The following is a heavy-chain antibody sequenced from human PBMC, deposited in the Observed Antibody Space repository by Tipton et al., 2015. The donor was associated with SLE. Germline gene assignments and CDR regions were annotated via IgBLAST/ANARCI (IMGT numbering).Heavy chain of an antibody. J-gene: IGHJ6*03. V-gene: IGHV3-30*04. CDR1: GFTLRNYA. D-gene: IGHD6-13*01. CDR3: ARDSIGEAGYSYYYMDV. Sequence: SLRLSCVASGFTLRNYAIHWVRQAPGKGLEWVALISFDGNKKYYADSLKGRFTISRDNSKNTVHLQMNSLTVEDMSVYYCARDSIGEAGYSYYYMDVWGKGTTVTVSS. CDR2: ISFDGNKK.